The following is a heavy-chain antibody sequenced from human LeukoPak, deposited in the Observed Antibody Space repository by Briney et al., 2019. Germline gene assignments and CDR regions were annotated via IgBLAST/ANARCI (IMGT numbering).Heavy chain of an antibody. Sequence: SETLSLTCTVSGGSISTYYWGWIRQAPGKGLEWIGEINHSGSTNYNPSLKSRVTISVDTSKNQFSLKLSSVTAADTAVYYCARDFCSSWYPIRHYYYYYMDVWGKGTTVTVSS. CDR1: GGSISTYY. CDR3: ARDFCSSWYPIRHYYYYYMDV. J-gene: IGHJ6*03. V-gene: IGHV4-34*01. CDR2: INHSGST. D-gene: IGHD6-13*01.